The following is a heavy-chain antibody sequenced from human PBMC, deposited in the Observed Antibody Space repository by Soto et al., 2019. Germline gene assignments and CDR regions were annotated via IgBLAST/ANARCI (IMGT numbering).Heavy chain of an antibody. CDR3: ARGNIVLVPAAITHYGMDV. Sequence: PSETLSLTCTVSGGSISNYYWSWIRQPPGKRLEWIGYIYYSGSTNYNPSLKSRVTISVDKSKNQFSLKLSSVTAADTAVYYCARGNIVLVPAAITHYGMDVWGQGTTVTVSS. V-gene: IGHV4-59*12. D-gene: IGHD2-2*01. CDR2: IYYSGST. J-gene: IGHJ6*02. CDR1: GGSISNYY.